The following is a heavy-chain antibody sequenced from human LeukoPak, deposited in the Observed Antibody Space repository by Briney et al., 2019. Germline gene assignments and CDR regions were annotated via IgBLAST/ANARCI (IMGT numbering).Heavy chain of an antibody. Sequence: GGSLRLSCVVSGFTFSDYAMSWVRQAPEKGLDWVSVISGSAHKIRYADSVKGRFTISRDNSENTVYLQMNNLRAEDTALYYCAREVSEGFDFWGQGTLVTVSS. D-gene: IGHD3-22*01. CDR1: GFTFSDYA. CDR3: AREVSEGFDF. V-gene: IGHV3-23*01. J-gene: IGHJ4*02. CDR2: ISGSAHKI.